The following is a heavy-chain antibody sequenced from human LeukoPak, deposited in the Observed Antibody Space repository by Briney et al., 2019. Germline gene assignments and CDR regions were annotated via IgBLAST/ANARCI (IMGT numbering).Heavy chain of an antibody. J-gene: IGHJ4*02. CDR1: GFTFSSYA. CDR2: ISGSGGST. Sequence: GGSLRLSCAASGFTFSSYAMSWVRQAPGKGLEWVSAISGSGGSTYYADSVKGRFTISRDNSKNTLYLQMNSLRAEDTAVYYCAKDPEGGYDILTGYYMDYWGQGTLVTVSS. V-gene: IGHV3-23*01. D-gene: IGHD3-9*01. CDR3: AKDPEGGYDILTGYYMDY.